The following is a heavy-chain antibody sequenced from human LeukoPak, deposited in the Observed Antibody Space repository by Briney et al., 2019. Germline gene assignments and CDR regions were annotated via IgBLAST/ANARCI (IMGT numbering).Heavy chain of an antibody. J-gene: IGHJ4*02. D-gene: IGHD3-10*01. Sequence: SETLSLTCTVSGGSITSSSYYWGWIRQPPGKGLQWIGSIYYSGSTYYNPSLKSRVTISVDTSKNQFSLKLSSVTAADTAVYYCARGSRDRGSMVRGVISQWGQGTLVTVSS. CDR3: ARGSRDRGSMVRGVISQ. V-gene: IGHV4-39*07. CDR1: GGSITSSSYY. CDR2: IYYSGST.